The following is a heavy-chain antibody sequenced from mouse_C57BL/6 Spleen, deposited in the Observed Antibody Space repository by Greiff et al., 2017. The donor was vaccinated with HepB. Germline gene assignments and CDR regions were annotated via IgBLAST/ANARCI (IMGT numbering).Heavy chain of an antibody. CDR3: HYGNYVWYFDI. Sequence: QVQLQQSGPELVKPGASVKISCKASGYAFSSSWMNWVKQRPVKGLEWIGRIYPGDGDTNYNGKFKGKATLTADKSSSTAYMQLSSLTSEDSAVYFCHYGNYVWYFDIWGTGTTVTVSS. J-gene: IGHJ1*03. CDR2: IYPGDGDT. CDR1: GYAFSSSW. V-gene: IGHV1-82*01. D-gene: IGHD2-1*01.